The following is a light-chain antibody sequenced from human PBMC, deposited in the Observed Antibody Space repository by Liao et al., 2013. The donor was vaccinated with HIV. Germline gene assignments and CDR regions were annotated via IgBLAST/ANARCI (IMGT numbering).Light chain of an antibody. J-gene: IGLJ2*01. V-gene: IGLV3-1*01. CDR2: QDN. CDR1: KLGDKF. Sequence: SYEMIQPPSVSVSPGETASISCSGEKLGDKFVCWYQHKPGQSPVLVIYQDNQRPSGIPERFSGSNSGNTATLTISGTQAMDEADYYCQAWDSRTVIFGGGTKLTVL. CDR3: QAWDSRTVI.